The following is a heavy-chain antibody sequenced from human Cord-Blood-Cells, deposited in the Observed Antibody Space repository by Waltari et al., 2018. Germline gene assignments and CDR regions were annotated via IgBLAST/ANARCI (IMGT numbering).Heavy chain of an antibody. CDR3: AREILRFLEWFGWLDP. CDR2: IYHSGST. V-gene: IGHV4-30-2*01. D-gene: IGHD3-3*01. J-gene: IGHJ5*02. Sequence: QLQLQESGSGLVKPSQTLSLTCAVSGGSISSGGYSWSWIRQPPGKGLEWIGYIYHSGSTYYNPSLKSRVTISVDRSKNQFSLKLSSVTAADTAVYYCAREILRFLEWFGWLDPWGQGTLVTVSS. CDR1: GGSISSGGYS.